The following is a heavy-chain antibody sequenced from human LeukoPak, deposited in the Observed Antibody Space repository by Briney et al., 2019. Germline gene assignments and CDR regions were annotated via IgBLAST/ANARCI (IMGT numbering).Heavy chain of an antibody. CDR3: ARHGKRGITRFDY. Sequence: SETLSLTCTVSGGSISSYYWSWIRQPPGKGLEWIGYIYYSGSTNYNPSLKSRVTISVDTSKNQFSLKLSSVTAADTAVYYCARHGKRGITRFDYWGQGTLVTVSS. D-gene: IGHD3-3*01. CDR2: IYYSGST. CDR1: GGSISSYY. J-gene: IGHJ4*02. V-gene: IGHV4-59*08.